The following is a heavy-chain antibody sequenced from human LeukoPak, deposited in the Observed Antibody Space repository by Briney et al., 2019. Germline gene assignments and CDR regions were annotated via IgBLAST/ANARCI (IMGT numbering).Heavy chain of an antibody. D-gene: IGHD4-17*01. CDR1: GYTFTGYY. CDR2: INPNSGGT. CDR3: ARHKGSTVTDVYYMDV. V-gene: IGHV1-2*02. Sequence: GASVKVSCKASGYTFTGYYMHWVRQAPGQGLEWMGWINPNSGGTNYAQKFQGRVTMTRDTSISTAYMELSRLRSDDTAVYYCARHKGSTVTDVYYMDVWGKGTTVTVSS. J-gene: IGHJ6*03.